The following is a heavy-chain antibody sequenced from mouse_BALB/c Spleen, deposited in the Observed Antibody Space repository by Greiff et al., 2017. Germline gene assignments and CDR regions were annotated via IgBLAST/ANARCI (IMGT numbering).Heavy chain of an antibody. CDR2: ISSGGSYT. V-gene: IGHV5-6*02. CDR1: GFTFSSYG. CDR3: ARRGEYGSDY. J-gene: IGHJ4*01. D-gene: IGHD2-10*02. Sequence: EVKLMESGGDLVKPGGSLKLSCAASGFTFSSYGMSWVRQTPDKRLEWVATISSGGSYTYYPDSVKGRFTISRDNAKNTLYLQMSSLKSEDTAMYYCARRGEYGSDYWGQGTSVTVSS.